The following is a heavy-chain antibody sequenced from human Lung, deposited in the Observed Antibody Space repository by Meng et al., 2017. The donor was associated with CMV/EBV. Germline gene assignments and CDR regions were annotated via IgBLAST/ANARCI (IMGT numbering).Heavy chain of an antibody. CDR2: ISWNGQNT. J-gene: IGHJ4*02. CDR3: AKDDGNWYLPD. D-gene: IGHD6-13*01. V-gene: IGHV3-43*01. Sequence: GESXKISCAASGFTFAHYSMHWVRQRPGKGLEWVSLISWNGQNTYYADSVKGRFTISRDNSRNSLYVQMNSLRIDDTALYYCAKDDGNWYLPDWRQGTLVTVSS. CDR1: GFTFAHYS.